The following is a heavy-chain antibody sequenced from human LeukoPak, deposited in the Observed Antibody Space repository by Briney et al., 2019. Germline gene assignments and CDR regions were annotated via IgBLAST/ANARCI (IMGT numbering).Heavy chain of an antibody. CDR1: GFSYSSYS. Sequence: PGGSLRLSCAASGFSYSSYSMNWVRQAPGKGLEWVSYISSTSATIYYADSVKGRFTISRDNAKNSLYLQMDSLRAEDTAVYYCAKDSVASVTVSNIGDYWGQGTLVTVSS. J-gene: IGHJ4*02. CDR2: ISSTSATI. CDR3: AKDSVASVTVSNIGDY. V-gene: IGHV3-48*01. D-gene: IGHD4-17*01.